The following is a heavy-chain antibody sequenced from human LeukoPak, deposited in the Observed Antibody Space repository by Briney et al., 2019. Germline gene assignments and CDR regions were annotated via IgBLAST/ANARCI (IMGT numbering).Heavy chain of an antibody. CDR2: IIPILGIA. Sequence: SVKVSCKASGGTFSSYAISWVRQAPGQGLEWMGRIIPILGIANYAQKFQGRVTITADKSTSTAYMELSSLRSEDTAVYYCARVDTAMVTDYWGQGTLVTVSS. CDR3: ARVDTAMVTDY. CDR1: GGTFSSYA. J-gene: IGHJ4*02. V-gene: IGHV1-69*04. D-gene: IGHD5-18*01.